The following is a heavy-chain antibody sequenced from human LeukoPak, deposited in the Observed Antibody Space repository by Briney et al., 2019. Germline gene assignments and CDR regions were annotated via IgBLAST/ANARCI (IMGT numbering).Heavy chain of an antibody. Sequence: QPGGSLRLSCAAAGFTFSSYGMHWVRQAPGKGLEWVAFIRYDGSNKYYADSVKGRFTISRDNSKSALYLQVNSLRAEDTAVYYCAKRDAYDSSGFSPLFDYWGQGTLVTVSS. J-gene: IGHJ4*02. D-gene: IGHD3-22*01. CDR3: AKRDAYDSSGFSPLFDY. CDR1: GFTFSSYG. V-gene: IGHV3-30*02. CDR2: IRYDGSNK.